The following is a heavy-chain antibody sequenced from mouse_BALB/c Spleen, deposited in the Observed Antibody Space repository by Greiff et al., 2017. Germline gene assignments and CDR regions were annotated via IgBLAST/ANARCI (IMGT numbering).Heavy chain of an antibody. CDR2: IWAGGST. V-gene: IGHV2-9*02. J-gene: IGHJ4*01. Sequence: QVTLKVSGPGLVAPSQSLSITCTVSGFSLTSYGVHWVRQPPGKGLEWLGVIWAGGSTNYNSALMSRLSISKDNSKSQDFLKMNSLQTDDTAMYYWASEGDYSYAWDAMDYWGQGTSVTVSS. CDR1: GFSLTSYG. CDR3: ASEGDYSYAWDAMDY. D-gene: IGHD2-12*01.